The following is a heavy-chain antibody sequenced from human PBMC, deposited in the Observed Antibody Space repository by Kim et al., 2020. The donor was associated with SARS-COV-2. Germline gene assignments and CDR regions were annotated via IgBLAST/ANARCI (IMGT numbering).Heavy chain of an antibody. V-gene: IGHV1-8*01. CDR2: MNPNIGNA. CDR3: ARGVRTISNYDS. CDR1: GYTFTSYD. J-gene: IGHJ4*02. Sequence: ASVKVSCKASGYTFTSYDLNWVRQATGQGREWMGWMNPNIGNAGYAQKFQGRVTMTMDPSISTAYMEFSSLKSEDTAVYYCARGVRTISNYDSWGQGTLVTVSS. D-gene: IGHD3-9*01.